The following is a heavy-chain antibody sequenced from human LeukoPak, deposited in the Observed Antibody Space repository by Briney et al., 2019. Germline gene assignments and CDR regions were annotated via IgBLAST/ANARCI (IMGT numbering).Heavy chain of an antibody. CDR3: AREGSAVAGRGWRAFDI. Sequence: ASVTVSCKASGYTFTNYLLHWVRQAPGQGLEWMGLINPSNGDTNYAQKFKGRVTMTGDTSTSTVFMDLYSLTSEDTAVYHCAREGSAVAGRGWRAFDIWGQGTMVTISS. D-gene: IGHD6-19*01. CDR1: GYTFTNYL. J-gene: IGHJ3*02. CDR2: INPSNGDT. V-gene: IGHV1-46*01.